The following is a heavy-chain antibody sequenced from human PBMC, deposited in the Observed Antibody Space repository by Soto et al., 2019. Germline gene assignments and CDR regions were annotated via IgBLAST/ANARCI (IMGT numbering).Heavy chain of an antibody. J-gene: IGHJ6*03. CDR3: ARQERIQLWTQQGYRYYYYYMDV. CDR1: GYSFTSYW. V-gene: IGHV5-51*01. D-gene: IGHD5-18*01. Sequence: EVQLVQSGAEVKKPGESLKISCKGSGYSFTSYWIGWVRQMPGKGLEWMGIIYPGDSDTRYSPSFQGQVTISADKSISTAYLQWSSLKASDTAMYYCARQERIQLWTQQGYRYYYYYMDVWGKGTTVTVSS. CDR2: IYPGDSDT.